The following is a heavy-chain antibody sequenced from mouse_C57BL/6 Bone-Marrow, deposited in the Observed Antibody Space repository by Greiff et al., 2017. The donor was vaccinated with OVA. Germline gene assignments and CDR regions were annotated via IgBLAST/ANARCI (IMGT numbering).Heavy chain of an antibody. J-gene: IGHJ4*01. CDR3: ARGDSLYYSYPYAMDY. CDR2: IDPSDGYT. CDR1: GYTFTSYW. Sequence: VQLQQSGAELVKPGASVKLSCKASGYTFTSYWMQWVKQRPGQGLEWIGEIDPSDGYTNYNQKFKGKATLTADTSSSTAYLQLSSLTSEDSAVYYGARGDSLYYSYPYAMDYWGQGTSVTVSS. V-gene: IGHV1-50*01. D-gene: IGHD2-12*01.